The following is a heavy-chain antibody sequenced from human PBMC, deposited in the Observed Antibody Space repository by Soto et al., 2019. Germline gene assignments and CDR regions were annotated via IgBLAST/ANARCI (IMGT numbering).Heavy chain of an antibody. V-gene: IGHV2-5*02. J-gene: IGHJ6*02. CDR3: AHSRRNWNYYYGMDV. D-gene: IGHD3-3*01. CDR2: IYWDDDK. CDR1: GFSLSTSGVG. Sequence: QITLKESGPTLVKPTQTLTLTCTFSGFSLSTSGVGVGWIRQPPGKALEWLALIYWDDDKRYSPSLKSRLTSXXDXSXXQVVLTMTNMDPVDTATYYCAHSRRNWNYYYGMDVWGQGTTVTVSS.